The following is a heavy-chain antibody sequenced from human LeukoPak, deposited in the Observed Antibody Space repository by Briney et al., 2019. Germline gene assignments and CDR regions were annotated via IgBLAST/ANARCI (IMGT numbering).Heavy chain of an antibody. Sequence: ASVKVSCKASGYTFTGYYMHWVRLAPGQGLEWMGWINPNSGGPNYAQKFQGRVTMTRDTSISTAYMELSRLRSDDTAVYYCARGPVLRFLEWFNWFDPWGQGTLVTVSS. V-gene: IGHV1-2*02. CDR1: GYTFTGYY. CDR2: INPNSGGP. D-gene: IGHD3-3*01. CDR3: ARGPVLRFLEWFNWFDP. J-gene: IGHJ5*02.